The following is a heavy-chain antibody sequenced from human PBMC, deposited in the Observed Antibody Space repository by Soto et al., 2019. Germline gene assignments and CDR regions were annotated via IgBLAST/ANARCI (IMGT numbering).Heavy chain of an antibody. Sequence: QVQLVQSGPEVKRPGASVKVSCKTSGYTFTSYGISWVRQAPGQGLEWMGWISAHNGNTNYAQEVQGRVTMTTDTSTSTAYMELTSLRSDDTAVYYCARSWYSTTRYFDFWGRGTLVTVSS. CDR2: ISAHNGNT. CDR3: ARSWYSTTRYFDF. V-gene: IGHV1-18*01. J-gene: IGHJ2*01. CDR1: GYTFTSYG. D-gene: IGHD1-26*01.